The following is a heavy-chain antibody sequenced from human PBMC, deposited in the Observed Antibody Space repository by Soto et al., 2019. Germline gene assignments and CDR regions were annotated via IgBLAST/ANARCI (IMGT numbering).Heavy chain of an antibody. D-gene: IGHD2-2*01. CDR2: INSDGSSR. CDR1: GFTLSSYW. CDR3: ARVMCTSSSCYADDY. J-gene: IGHJ4*02. V-gene: IGHV3-74*01. Sequence: GGSLRLSCAASGFTLSSYWMDWVRQAPGKGLVWVARINSDGSSRSYADSVKGRFTISRDNAKNTLYLQMNSLRAEDTAVYYCARVMCTSSSCYADDYWDQGTPVTVSS.